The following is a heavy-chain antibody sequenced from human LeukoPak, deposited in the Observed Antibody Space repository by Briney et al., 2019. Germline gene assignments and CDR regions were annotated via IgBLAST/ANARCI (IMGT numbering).Heavy chain of an antibody. CDR2: IYYSGST. Sequence: SETLSLTCTVSGGSISSGDYYWSWIRQPPGKGLEWIGYIYYSGSTNYNPSLKSRVTISVDTSKNQFSLKLSSVTAADTAVYYCARERTAADFDYWGQGTLVTVSS. CDR1: GGSISSGDYY. CDR3: ARERTAADFDY. J-gene: IGHJ4*02. D-gene: IGHD6-13*01. V-gene: IGHV4-30-4*01.